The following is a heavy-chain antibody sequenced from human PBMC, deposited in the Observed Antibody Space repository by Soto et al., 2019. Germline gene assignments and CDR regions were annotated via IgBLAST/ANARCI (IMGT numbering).Heavy chain of an antibody. D-gene: IGHD3-9*01. CDR3: GRETSSGWHLKDH. V-gene: IGHV3-9*01. Sequence: EVDLVESGGGLAQPGRSLRLSCVASGFTFDDHGMHWVRQIPGRRQEWVSGISWNSGSIGYAESVKGRFTIFRDNAKNTVYLEMNRLRQEDTALYYCGRETSSGWHLKDHWGQGVEVSVSS. CDR2: ISWNSGSI. J-gene: IGHJ4*02. CDR1: GFTFDDHG.